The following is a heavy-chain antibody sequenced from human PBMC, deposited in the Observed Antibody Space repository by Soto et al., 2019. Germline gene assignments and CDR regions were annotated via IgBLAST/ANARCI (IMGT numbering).Heavy chain of an antibody. CDR2: ISAYNGNT. CDR3: VQLVAGQNSNRFDY. J-gene: IGHJ4*02. V-gene: IGHV1-18*04. CDR1: GYTFTSYV. D-gene: IGHD2-15*01. Sequence: GASVKVSCKASGYTFTSYVMIWVRQAPGQRLEWMGWISAYNGNTNYAQKFQGRVTMTTDTSTSTAYMELRSLRSEDTAVYYCVQLVAGQNSNRFDYWGQGTLVTVSS.